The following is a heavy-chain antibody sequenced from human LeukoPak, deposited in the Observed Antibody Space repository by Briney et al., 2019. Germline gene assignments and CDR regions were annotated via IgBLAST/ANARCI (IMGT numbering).Heavy chain of an antibody. CDR1: GLTFSDYY. CDR3: ARGGGFSYVTN. CDR2: ISSSSSYT. V-gene: IGHV3-11*06. J-gene: IGHJ4*02. D-gene: IGHD5-18*01. Sequence: PGGSLRLSCAASGLTFSDYYMSWIRQAPGKGLEWVSYISSSSSYTNYADSVKGRFTISRDNAKNSLYLQMNSLRVEDTAVYYCARGGGFSYVTNWGQGTLVTVSS.